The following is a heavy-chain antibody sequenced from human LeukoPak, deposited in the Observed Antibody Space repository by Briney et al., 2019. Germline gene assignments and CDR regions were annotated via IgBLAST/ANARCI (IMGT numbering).Heavy chain of an antibody. CDR1: GYTFTSFG. Sequence: GASVTVSCKASGYTFTSFGINWVRQAPGQGLEWMGWISTDYGNTNYAQKFQGRVTITTDTSMSRAYMELKSLTSHDTAVYYCARGPRYCNSGNCYSNHWGQGTLVTVSS. CDR3: ARGPRYCNSGNCYSNH. J-gene: IGHJ4*02. CDR2: ISTDYGNT. V-gene: IGHV1-18*04. D-gene: IGHD4-23*01.